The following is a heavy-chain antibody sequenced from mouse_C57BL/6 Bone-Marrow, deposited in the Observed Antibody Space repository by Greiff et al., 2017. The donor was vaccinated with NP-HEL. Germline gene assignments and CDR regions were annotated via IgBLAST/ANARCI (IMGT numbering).Heavy chain of an antibody. Sequence: VQLKQSGPELVKPGASVKIPCKASGYTFTDYNMDWVKQSHGKSLEWIGDINPNNGGTIYNQKFKGKATLTVDKSSSTAYMELRSLTSEDTAVYYCARRGGANAMDYWGQGTSVTVSS. V-gene: IGHV1-18*01. CDR3: ARRGGANAMDY. J-gene: IGHJ4*01. CDR2: INPNNGGT. CDR1: GYTFTDYN.